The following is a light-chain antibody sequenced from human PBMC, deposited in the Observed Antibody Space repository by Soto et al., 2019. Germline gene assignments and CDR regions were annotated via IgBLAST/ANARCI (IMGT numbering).Light chain of an antibody. CDR1: SSDVGGYNY. CDR2: EVS. V-gene: IGLV2-14*01. CDR3: SSYTSSSIDYV. Sequence: QSALTQPASVSGSPGQSFTISGTGTSSDVGGYNYVSWYQQHPGKAPKLMIYEVSNRPSGVSNRFSGSKSGNTASLTISGLQAEDEADYYCSSYTSSSIDYVFGTGTKLTVL. J-gene: IGLJ1*01.